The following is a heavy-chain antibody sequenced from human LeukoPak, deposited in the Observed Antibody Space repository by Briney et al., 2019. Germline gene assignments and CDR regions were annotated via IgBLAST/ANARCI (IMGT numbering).Heavy chain of an antibody. V-gene: IGHV4-34*01. Sequence: PSETLSLTCAVYGGSFSGYYWSWIRQPPGKGLEWIGEINHSGSTNYNPSLESRAIISVDTSKNQFFLKLSSVTAADTAVYFCARVPGRENKAYSWFDPWGQGTLVSVSS. J-gene: IGHJ5*02. CDR3: ARVPGRENKAYSWFDP. CDR1: GGSFSGYY. D-gene: IGHD2/OR15-2a*01. CDR2: INHSGST.